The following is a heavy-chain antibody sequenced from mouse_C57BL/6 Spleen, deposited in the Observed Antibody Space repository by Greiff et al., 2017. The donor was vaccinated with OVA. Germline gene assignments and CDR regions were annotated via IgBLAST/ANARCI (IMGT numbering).Heavy chain of an antibody. Sequence: EVQVVESGGGLVQPKGSLKLSCAASGFSFNTYAMNWVRQAPGKGLEWVARIRSKSNNYATYYAVSVKDRFTISRDDSESMLYLQMNNLKTEDTAMYYCVRQSSSLYYFDYWGQGTTLTVSS. CDR3: VRQSSSLYYFDY. V-gene: IGHV10-1*01. J-gene: IGHJ2*01. CDR1: GFSFNTYA. CDR2: IRSKSNNYAT. D-gene: IGHD1-1*01.